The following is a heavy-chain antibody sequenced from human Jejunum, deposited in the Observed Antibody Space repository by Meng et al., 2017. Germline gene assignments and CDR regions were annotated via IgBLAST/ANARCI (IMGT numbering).Heavy chain of an antibody. D-gene: IGHD4-11*01. CDR2: IYYSGST. CDR1: GGSISSGDYY. J-gene: IGHJ4*02. V-gene: IGHV4-30-4*01. CDR3: ARDRTTGRYFDY. Sequence: VQLRESGPGLVKPSQTLSLTCTVSGGSISSGDYYWSWIRQPPGKGLEWIGYIYYSGSTYYNPSLKSRVTISVDTSKNQFSLKLSSVTAADTAVYYCARDRTTGRYFDYWGQGTLVTVSS.